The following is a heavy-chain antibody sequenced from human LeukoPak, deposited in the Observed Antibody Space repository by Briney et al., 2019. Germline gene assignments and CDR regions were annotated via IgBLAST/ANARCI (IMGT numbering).Heavy chain of an antibody. CDR2: IHDSGST. CDR3: ASLYFYGSGSFPNY. Sequence: PSETLSLTCAVPGGSISTRYYYWGWIRQPPGKGLEWIGTIHDSGSTYYSPSLKSQVTISVDTSNNQFSLKLSSVTAGDTAVYYCASLYFYGSGSFPNYWGQGILVTVST. D-gene: IGHD3-10*01. V-gene: IGHV4-39*01. J-gene: IGHJ4*02. CDR1: GGSISTRYYY.